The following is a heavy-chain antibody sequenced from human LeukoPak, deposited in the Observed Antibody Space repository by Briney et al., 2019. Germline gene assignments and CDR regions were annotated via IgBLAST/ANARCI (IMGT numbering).Heavy chain of an antibody. D-gene: IGHD5-12*01. J-gene: IGHJ6*02. CDR2: TVVGSGNT. V-gene: IGHV1-58*01. CDR1: GFTFPSSA. Sequence: SVKVSCKASGFTFPSSAVQWVRQARGQRLEWIGWTVVGSGNTNYAQKFQERVTITRDMSTSTAYMELSSLRSEDTAVYYCAAGYSGYDLHGYYYYYGMDVWGQGTTVTVSS. CDR3: AAGYSGYDLHGYYYYYGMDV.